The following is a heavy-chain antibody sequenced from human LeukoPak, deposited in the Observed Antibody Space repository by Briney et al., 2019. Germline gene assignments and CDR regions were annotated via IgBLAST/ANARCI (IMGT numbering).Heavy chain of an antibody. Sequence: PGGSLRLSCAASGFTFSSYGMHWVRQAPGKGLEWVAFIRCDGSNKYYADSVKGRFTISRDNSKNTLYLQMNSLRAEDTAVYYCAKDKFATPTPDYWGQGTLVTVSS. CDR1: GFTFSSYG. CDR3: AKDKFATPTPDY. V-gene: IGHV3-30*02. CDR2: IRCDGSNK. D-gene: IGHD2-15*01. J-gene: IGHJ4*02.